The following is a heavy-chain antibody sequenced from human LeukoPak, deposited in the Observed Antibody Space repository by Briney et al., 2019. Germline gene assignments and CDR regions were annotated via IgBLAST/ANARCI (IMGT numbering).Heavy chain of an antibody. J-gene: IGHJ3*02. CDR2: INHSGST. CDR3: ARVRLRYFDWLSTVDAFDI. CDR1: GGSFSGYY. Sequence: PSETLSLTCAVYGGSFSGYYWSWIRQPPGKGLEWIGEINHSGSTNYNPSLKSRVTISVDTSKNQFSLKLSSVTAADTAVYYCARVRLRYFDWLSTVDAFDIWGQGTMVTVSS. D-gene: IGHD3-9*01. V-gene: IGHV4-34*01.